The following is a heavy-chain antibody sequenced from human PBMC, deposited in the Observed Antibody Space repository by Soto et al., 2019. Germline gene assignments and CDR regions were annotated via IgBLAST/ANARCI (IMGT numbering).Heavy chain of an antibody. J-gene: IGHJ5*02. V-gene: IGHV3-30*18. CDR3: AKDARLVPDAIGGRNRFDP. D-gene: IGHD2-2*02. CDR1: GFTFSSYA. CDR2: ISYDGTNE. Sequence: QVQLVESGGGVVQPGRSLRLSCAASGFTFSSYAMHWVRQAPGKGLEWVAVISYDGTNEYYVDSVRGRFTISRDNSKNTLYLQMNSLRAEDTAVYYCAKDARLVPDAIGGRNRFDPWGQGTLVTVSS.